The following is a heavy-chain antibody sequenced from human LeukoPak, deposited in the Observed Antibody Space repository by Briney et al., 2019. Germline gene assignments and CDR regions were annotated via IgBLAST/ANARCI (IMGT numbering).Heavy chain of an antibody. Sequence: SVKVSCKASGGTFSSYAISWVRQAPGQGLEWMGRIIPILGIANYAQKFQGRVTITADKSTSTAYMELSSLRSEDTAVYYSARDPHYYDSSGYGFDPWGQGTLVTVSS. CDR3: ARDPHYYDSSGYGFDP. V-gene: IGHV1-69*04. J-gene: IGHJ5*02. D-gene: IGHD3-22*01. CDR1: GGTFSSYA. CDR2: IIPILGIA.